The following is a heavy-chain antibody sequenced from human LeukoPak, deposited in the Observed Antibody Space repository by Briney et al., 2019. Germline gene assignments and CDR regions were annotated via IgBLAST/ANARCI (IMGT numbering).Heavy chain of an antibody. CDR2: INPSGGST. V-gene: IGHV1-46*01. Sequence: ASVKVSCKASGYTFTSYYMHWVRQAPGQGLEWMGIINPSGGSTSYAQKFQGRVTMTRDASTSTVYMELSSLRSEDTAVYYCARAYGSGSYTLLFFDYWGQGTLVTVSS. CDR1: GYTFTSYY. D-gene: IGHD3-10*01. J-gene: IGHJ4*02. CDR3: ARAYGSGSYTLLFFDY.